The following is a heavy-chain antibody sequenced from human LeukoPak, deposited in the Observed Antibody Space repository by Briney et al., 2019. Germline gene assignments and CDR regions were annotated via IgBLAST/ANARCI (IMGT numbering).Heavy chain of an antibody. J-gene: IGHJ3*02. Sequence: GGSLRLSCAASGFAFSAYGMHWVRQAPGMGLDWVAAVSFDGSNKYYADSVKGRFTISRDNSRDTLFLQMSSLRAEDTAVYYCAADMLDQAFDIWGQGTMVTVSS. CDR2: VSFDGSNK. D-gene: IGHD2-15*01. CDR1: GFAFSAYG. CDR3: AADMLDQAFDI. V-gene: IGHV3-30*03.